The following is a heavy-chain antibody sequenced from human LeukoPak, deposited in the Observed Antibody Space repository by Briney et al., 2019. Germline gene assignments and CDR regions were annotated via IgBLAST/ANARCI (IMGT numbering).Heavy chain of an antibody. CDR2: IYYSGST. V-gene: IGHV4-59*12. D-gene: IGHD5-18*01. Sequence: SETLSLTCTVSGGSISSYHWSWIRQPPGKGLECIGYIYYSGSTHYNPSLKSRVTISVDTSKNQFSLKLSSVTAADTAVYYCASEYRYPNWFDPWGQGTLVTVSS. J-gene: IGHJ5*02. CDR1: GGSISSYH. CDR3: ASEYRYPNWFDP.